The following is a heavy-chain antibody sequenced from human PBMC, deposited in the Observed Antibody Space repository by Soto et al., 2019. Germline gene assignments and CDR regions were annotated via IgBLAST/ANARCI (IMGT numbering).Heavy chain of an antibody. CDR3: ARGKRQWLVKKTPLSYGMDV. CDR2: INHSGST. Sequence: LSLTCAVYGGSFSGYYWSWIRQPPGKGLEWIGEINHSGSTNYNPSLKSRVTISVDTSKNQFSLKLSSVTAADTAVYYCARGKRQWLVKKTPLSYGMDVWGQGTTVTVSS. CDR1: GGSFSGYY. V-gene: IGHV4-34*01. J-gene: IGHJ6*02. D-gene: IGHD6-19*01.